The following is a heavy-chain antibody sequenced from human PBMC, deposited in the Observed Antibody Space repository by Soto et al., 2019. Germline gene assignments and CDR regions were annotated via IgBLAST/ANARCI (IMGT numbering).Heavy chain of an antibody. CDR3: AKNLPRTGRFDY. V-gene: IGHV4-39*01. J-gene: IGHJ4*02. CDR2: MYDSGKT. CDR1: GSSITSTTYF. Sequence: SETLSLTCSLSGSSITSTTYFWAWIRQPPGKGLEWVGSMYDSGKTHYNPSLKSRATISVDRSRNQFSLQVSSVTAADTAVYYCAKNLPRTGRFDYWGQGTVVTVSS.